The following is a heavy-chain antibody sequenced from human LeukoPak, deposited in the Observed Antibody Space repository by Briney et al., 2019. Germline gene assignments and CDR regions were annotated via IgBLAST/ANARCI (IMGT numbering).Heavy chain of an antibody. J-gene: IGHJ4*02. CDR3: ARGSIAAALFDC. D-gene: IGHD6-13*01. V-gene: IGHV3-74*01. CDR2: INSDGSST. Sequence: TRGSLRLSCAASGFTFSSNWMHWVRQAPGKGLVWVSRINSDGSSTSYADPVKGRFTISRDNAKNTLDLQMNSLRAEDTAVYYCARGSIAAALFDCWGQGTLVTVSS. CDR1: GFTFSSNW.